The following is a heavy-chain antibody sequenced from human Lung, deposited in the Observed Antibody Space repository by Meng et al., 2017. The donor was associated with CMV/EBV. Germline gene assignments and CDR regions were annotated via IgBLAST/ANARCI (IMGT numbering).Heavy chain of an antibody. D-gene: IGHD6-13*01. CDR2: INPSDNTT. CDR3: ARDLGYSSSWYFQYYFDC. Sequence: ASVXVSXKASGYTLTNYYIHWVRQAPGQGLEWMGIINPSDNTTIYAQKFQGRVTMTRDTSTSTVYMELSSLRSDDTALYYCARDLGYSSSWYFQYYFDCWGQGTXV. V-gene: IGHV1-46*01. CDR1: GYTLTNYY. J-gene: IGHJ4*02.